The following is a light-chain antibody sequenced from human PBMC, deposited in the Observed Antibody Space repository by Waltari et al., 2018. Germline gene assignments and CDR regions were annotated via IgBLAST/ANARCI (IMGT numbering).Light chain of an antibody. CDR3: ASWDDSLRIVL. CDR1: SSNIGSNT. Sequence: QSVLTQPPSASGTPGQRVTISCSGGSSNIGSNTVNWYQQPPGTAPKLLIYNTHQRPSGVPDQFAGAKSGTSASRAISGLQSDDEADYYCASWDDSLRIVLFGGGTKLTVL. V-gene: IGLV1-44*01. J-gene: IGLJ2*01. CDR2: NTH.